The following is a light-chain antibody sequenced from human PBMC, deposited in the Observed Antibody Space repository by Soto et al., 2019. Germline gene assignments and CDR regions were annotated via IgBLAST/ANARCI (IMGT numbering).Light chain of an antibody. CDR1: SNDVGAYDS. CDR2: RGT. CDR3: CSSAPESTYV. V-gene: IGLV2-23*01. Sequence: QSALAQPASVSGSPGQSITISCTGTSNDVGAYDSVSWYQQHPHKAPQVIIYRGTQRPSGASNRFSASTSGNAASLTISGLQAEEEDEYFCCSSAPESTYVCGTGTRSPS. J-gene: IGLJ1*01.